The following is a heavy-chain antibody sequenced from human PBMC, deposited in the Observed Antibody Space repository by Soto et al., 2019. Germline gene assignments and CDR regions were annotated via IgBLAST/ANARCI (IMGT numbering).Heavy chain of an antibody. Sequence: EVQLLESGGGLVQPGGSLRLSCAASGFTFSSYAMTWVRQAPGEGLEWVSSISDSGGSTYYADSVKGRFTISRDNSKNTLYLQVTSVIVEGTAIYYCAKGGLGQVTGGDYWGQGTLVTVSS. CDR2: ISDSGGST. D-gene: IGHD2-21*02. J-gene: IGHJ4*02. V-gene: IGHV3-23*01. CDR1: GFTFSSYA. CDR3: AKGGLGQVTGGDY.